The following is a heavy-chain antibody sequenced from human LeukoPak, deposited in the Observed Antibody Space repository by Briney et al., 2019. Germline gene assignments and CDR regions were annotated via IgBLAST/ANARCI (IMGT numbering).Heavy chain of an antibody. D-gene: IGHD3-22*01. Sequence: SQTLSLTCTVSGGSVSHANYYWSWIRQPARKGLEWIGRIYTSGSANYNPSLKSRVTISVDTSKNQFSLKLSSVTAADTAVYYCARHLRPYYDSSGYPYYFDYWGQGILVTVSS. CDR3: ARHLRPYYDSSGYPYYFDY. V-gene: IGHV4-61*02. CDR2: IYTSGSA. J-gene: IGHJ4*02. CDR1: GGSVSHANYY.